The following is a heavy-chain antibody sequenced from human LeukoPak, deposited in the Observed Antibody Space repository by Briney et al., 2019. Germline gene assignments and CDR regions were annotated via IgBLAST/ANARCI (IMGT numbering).Heavy chain of an antibody. J-gene: IGHJ4*02. CDR1: GFTFRSYD. CDR2: IGTAGEI. Sequence: GGSLRLSCAASGFTFRSYDMHWVRQATGKGLEWVSGIGTAGEIYYPGSVKGRFTISRDNSKNTLYLQMNSLRAEDTAVYYCAKSLSSRGVIIPKTSRYFDYWGQGTLVTVSS. V-gene: IGHV3-13*01. CDR3: AKSLSSRGVIIPKTSRYFDY. D-gene: IGHD3-10*01.